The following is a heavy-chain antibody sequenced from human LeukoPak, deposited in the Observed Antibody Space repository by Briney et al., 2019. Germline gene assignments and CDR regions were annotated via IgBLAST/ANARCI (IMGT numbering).Heavy chain of an antibody. D-gene: IGHD1-1*01. Sequence: GGSLRLSCAASGFNVSGNYMSWVRQAPGKGLEWLSVIYSGGNTYYADSVKGRFTISRDNSKNTVYLQMNSLRAEDTAVYYCAKTGTPWYYFDYWGQGTLVTVSS. CDR2: IYSGGNT. J-gene: IGHJ4*02. CDR3: AKTGTPWYYFDY. V-gene: IGHV3-53*01. CDR1: GFNVSGNY.